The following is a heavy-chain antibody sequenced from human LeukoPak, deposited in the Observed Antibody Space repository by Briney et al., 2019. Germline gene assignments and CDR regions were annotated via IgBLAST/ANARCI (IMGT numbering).Heavy chain of an antibody. CDR2: ISGSGGST. J-gene: IGHJ3*02. D-gene: IGHD3-22*01. V-gene: IGHV3-23*01. CDR3: AKDRPPKTYYYDSSGYYYDAFDI. CDR1: GFTFSSYA. Sequence: GGSLRLSCAASGFTFSSYAMSWVRQAPGKGLEWVSAISGSGGSTYYADSVKGRFTISRDNSKNTLYLQMNSLRAEDTAVYYCAKDRPPKTYYYDSSGYYYDAFDIRGQGTMVTVSS.